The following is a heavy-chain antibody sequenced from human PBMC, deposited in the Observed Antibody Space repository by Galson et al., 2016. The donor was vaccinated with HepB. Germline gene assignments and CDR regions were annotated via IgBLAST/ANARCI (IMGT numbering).Heavy chain of an antibody. Sequence: SVKVSCKASGYTFTSYYMNWVRQAPGQGPEWMGVINPSGGSTSHAQKFQGRVTMTRDTSTSTVYMELSSLRSEDTAVYYCARESSERGYYDFWGQGILVTVSS. J-gene: IGHJ4*02. V-gene: IGHV1-46*01. D-gene: IGHD3-22*01. CDR1: GYTFTSYY. CDR3: ARESSERGYYDF. CDR2: INPSGGST.